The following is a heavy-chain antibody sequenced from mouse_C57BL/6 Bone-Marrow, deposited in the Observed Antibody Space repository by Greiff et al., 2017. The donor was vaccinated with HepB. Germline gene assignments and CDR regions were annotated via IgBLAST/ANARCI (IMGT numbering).Heavy chain of an antibody. CDR3: ARSGDYYGSSFYWYFDV. D-gene: IGHD1-1*01. CDR1: GFTFSDYG. CDR2: ISSGSSTI. Sequence: EVKLMESGGGLVKPGGSLKLSCAASGFTFSDYGMHWVRQAPEKGLEWVAYISSGSSTIYYADTVKGRFTISRDNAKNTLFLQMTSLRSEDTAMYYCARSGDYYGSSFYWYFDVRGTGTTVTVSS. J-gene: IGHJ1*03. V-gene: IGHV5-17*01.